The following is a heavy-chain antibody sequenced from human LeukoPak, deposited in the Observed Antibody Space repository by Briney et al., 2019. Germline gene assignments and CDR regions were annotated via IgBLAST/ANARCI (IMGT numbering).Heavy chain of an antibody. CDR3: ASPEDRCSGGSCYQPLYYYGMDV. V-gene: IGHV1-2*02. CDR1: GYTFTSYD. D-gene: IGHD2-15*01. Sequence: ASVKVSCKASGYTFTSYDINWVRQATGQGLEWMGWINPNSGGTNYAQKFQGRVTMTRDTSISTAYMELSRLRSDDTAVYYCASPEDRCSGGSCYQPLYYYGMDVWGQGTTVTVSS. J-gene: IGHJ6*02. CDR2: INPNSGGT.